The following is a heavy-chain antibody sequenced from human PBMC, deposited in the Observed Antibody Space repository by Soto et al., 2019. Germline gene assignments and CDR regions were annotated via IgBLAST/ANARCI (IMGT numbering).Heavy chain of an antibody. CDR2: IYHSETT. CDR1: GYSLTSGYH. D-gene: IGHD6-6*01. CDR3: VRVYGRSSCFFDS. J-gene: IGHJ4*02. Sequence: PSETLSLTCGVSGYSLTSGYHWGWIRQPPGKGLEWIGTIYHSETTYYNPSLMSRVTMSVDTSKNQFSLKVTSATAADTAVYFCVRVYGRSSCFFDSWGQGTLVTVSS. V-gene: IGHV4-38-2*01.